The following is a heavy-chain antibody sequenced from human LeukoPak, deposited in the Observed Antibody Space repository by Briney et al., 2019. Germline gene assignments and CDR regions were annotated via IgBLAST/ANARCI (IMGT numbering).Heavy chain of an antibody. Sequence: GESLKISCKGSGYSFTTYWIGWVRQMPGNGLEWMGIIYPGDSDTRYSPSFQGQVTISADKSIRTAYLQWSSLKASDTAMYYCARTYCSGGSCYNWFDPWGQGTLVTVSS. J-gene: IGHJ5*02. CDR2: IYPGDSDT. D-gene: IGHD2-15*01. V-gene: IGHV5-51*01. CDR1: GYSFTTYW. CDR3: ARTYCSGGSCYNWFDP.